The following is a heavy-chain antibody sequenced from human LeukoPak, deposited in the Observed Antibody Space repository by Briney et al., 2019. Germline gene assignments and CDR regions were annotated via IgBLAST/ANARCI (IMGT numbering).Heavy chain of an antibody. D-gene: IGHD6-13*01. V-gene: IGHV3-48*03. CDR2: ISRSATTI. Sequence: GRSLRLSCEASGFTFSSYEMNWVRQAPGKGLEWVSSISRSATTIYYADSVKGRFTISRDNAKNSLYLQMNSLRAEDTAVYFCARVGALSSSWLLYWGQGTLVTVSS. CDR1: GFTFSSYE. CDR3: ARVGALSSSWLLY. J-gene: IGHJ4*02.